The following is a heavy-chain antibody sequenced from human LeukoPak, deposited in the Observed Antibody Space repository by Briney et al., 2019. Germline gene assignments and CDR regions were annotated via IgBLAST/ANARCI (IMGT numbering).Heavy chain of an antibody. V-gene: IGHV4-39*01. CDR1: GGSISSSTYY. CDR2: IYYSGST. Sequence: SETLSLTCTVSGGSISSSTYYWGWIRQPPGKGLEWIGSIYYSGSTYYNPSLKSRVTISVDTSKNHFSLKLSSVTAADAAVYYCARHTETYANYYYYMDVWGKGTTVTISS. CDR3: ARHTETYANYYYYMDV. J-gene: IGHJ6*03. D-gene: IGHD2-8*01.